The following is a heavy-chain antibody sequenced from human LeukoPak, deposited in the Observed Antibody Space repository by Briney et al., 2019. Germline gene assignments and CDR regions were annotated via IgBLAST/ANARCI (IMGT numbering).Heavy chain of an antibody. V-gene: IGHV3-11*01. CDR2: ISSSGSTI. CDR1: GFTFSDYY. CDR3: ASTPASGYDFTGPDDY. Sequence: GGSLRLSCAASGFTFSDYYMSWIRQAPGKGLEWVSYISSSGSTIYYADSVKGRFTISRDNAKNSLYLQMNSLRAEDTAVYYCASTPASGYDFTGPDDYWGQGTLVTVSS. D-gene: IGHD5-12*01. J-gene: IGHJ4*02.